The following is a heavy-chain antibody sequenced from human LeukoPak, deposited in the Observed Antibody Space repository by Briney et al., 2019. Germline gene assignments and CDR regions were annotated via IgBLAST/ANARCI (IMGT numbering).Heavy chain of an antibody. J-gene: IGHJ4*02. Sequence: PGGSLRLSCAASGFTFSTYSKNWVRQAPGKGLEWVSSISSGSSFIYYADSVKGRFTISRDNAKNSLFLQMNSLRAEDTAVYYCARGGIATGYAFDSWGQGPLVTVSS. CDR1: GFTFSTYS. CDR2: ISSGSSFI. CDR3: ARGGIATGYAFDS. V-gene: IGHV3-21*01. D-gene: IGHD3-9*01.